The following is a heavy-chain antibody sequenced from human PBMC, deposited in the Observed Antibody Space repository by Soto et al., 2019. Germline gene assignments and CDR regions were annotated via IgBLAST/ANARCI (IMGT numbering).Heavy chain of an antibody. V-gene: IGHV3-30-3*01. CDR1: GFTFSSYA. CDR2: TSYDESNQ. J-gene: IGHJ2*01. D-gene: IGHD5-12*01. CDR3: ARASGWLQFLYYFDL. Sequence: QVQLVESGGGVVQPGRSLRLSCAASGFTFSSYAVHWVRQAPGKGLEWVAVTSYDESNQYYADSVKGRFTISRDNSKNTLFLQMNSLRAEDTAVYYCARASGWLQFLYYFDLWGRGTLVTVPS.